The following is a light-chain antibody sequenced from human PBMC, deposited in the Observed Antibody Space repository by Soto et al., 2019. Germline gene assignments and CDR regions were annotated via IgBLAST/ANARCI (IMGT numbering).Light chain of an antibody. V-gene: IGKV3-20*01. CDR2: GAS. CDR1: QSVGTR. Sequence: IVLTQSPDTLSFSPGERATLSCRASQSVGTRLAWYQHKTGQAPSLLMSGASSRATGIPDRFSGSGSETDFTLTISRLEPEDFPLYYCQHYQVGQPIAFGRGTRLEI. J-gene: IGKJ5*01. CDR3: QHYQVGQPIA.